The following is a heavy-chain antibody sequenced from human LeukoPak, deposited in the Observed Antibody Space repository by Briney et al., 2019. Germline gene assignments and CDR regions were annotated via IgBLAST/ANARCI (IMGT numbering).Heavy chain of an antibody. J-gene: IGHJ4*02. D-gene: IGHD2-8*02. CDR3: ARVDTGRTY. CDR2: VNPNSGDT. CDR1: AYTFTTFE. Sequence: GASVKVSCKASAYTFTTFEIGWVRQAPGQGLEWMGWVNPNSGDTGYAQQIQGRVNLTRNTAIATAYMELSSLKSEDTAVYYCARVDTGRTYWGQGTLIIVSS. V-gene: IGHV1-8*02.